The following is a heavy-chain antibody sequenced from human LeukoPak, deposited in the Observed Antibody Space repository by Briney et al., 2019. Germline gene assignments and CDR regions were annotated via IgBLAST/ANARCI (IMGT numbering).Heavy chain of an antibody. CDR3: ARDGDSGSYRWEAFDI. CDR2: ISGSGGST. J-gene: IGHJ3*02. CDR1: GFTFNSYA. V-gene: IGHV3-23*01. Sequence: GGSLKLSCAASGFTFNSYAMSWVRQAPGKGLEWVSAISGSGGSTYYADSVKGRFTISRDTSKYTLYLHMNSLRAEDTAVYYCARDGDSGSYRWEAFDIWGQGTMVTVSS. D-gene: IGHD1-26*01.